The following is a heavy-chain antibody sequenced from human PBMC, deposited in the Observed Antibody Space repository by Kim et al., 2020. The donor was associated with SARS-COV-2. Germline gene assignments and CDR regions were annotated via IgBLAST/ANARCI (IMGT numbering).Heavy chain of an antibody. D-gene: IGHD2-21*02. CDR1: GYTFINYY. V-gene: IGHV1-46*01. CDR2: INPSDGST. Sequence: ASVKVSCKASGYTFINYYMTWVRQAPGQGLEWMGTINPSDGSTDYAQKFQGRVILTSDTATNTVYMDLSRLKSEDRAIYYCARSRRDRLPDETFEFWGPG. CDR3: ARSRRDRLPDETFEF. J-gene: IGHJ3*01.